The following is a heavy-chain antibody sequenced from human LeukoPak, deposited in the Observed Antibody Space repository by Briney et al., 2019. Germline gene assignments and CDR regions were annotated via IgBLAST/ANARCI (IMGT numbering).Heavy chain of an antibody. J-gene: IGHJ4*02. CDR3: ARAYSSNIGPQGFDY. D-gene: IGHD6-13*01. CDR1: GFTFSSYS. CDR2: IKQDGSEK. V-gene: IGHV3-7*01. Sequence: PGGSLRLSCAASGFTFSSYSMNWVRQAPGKGLEWVANIKQDGSEKYYVDSVKGRFTISRDNAKNSLYLQMNSLRAEDTAVYYCARAYSSNIGPQGFDYWGQGTLVTVSS.